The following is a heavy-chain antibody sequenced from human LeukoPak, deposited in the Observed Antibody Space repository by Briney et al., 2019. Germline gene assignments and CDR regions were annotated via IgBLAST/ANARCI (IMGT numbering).Heavy chain of an antibody. CDR2: ISAYNGNT. V-gene: IGHV1-18*01. Sequence: ASVKVSCKASGYTFTSYGISWVRQAPGQGLEWMGWISAYNGNTNYAQKLQGRVTMTRDTSISTAYMELSRLRSDDTAVYYCARGLATYDSSGYTAFDIWGQGTMVTVSS. CDR3: ARGLATYDSSGYTAFDI. J-gene: IGHJ3*02. CDR1: GYTFTSYG. D-gene: IGHD3-22*01.